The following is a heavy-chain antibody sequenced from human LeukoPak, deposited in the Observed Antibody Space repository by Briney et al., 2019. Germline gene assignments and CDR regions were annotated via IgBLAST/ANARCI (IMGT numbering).Heavy chain of an antibody. CDR1: GYTFTGYY. CDR2: INPNSGGT. J-gene: IGHJ4*02. CDR3: ARTYPDSSGYYYDY. V-gene: IGHV1-2*02. D-gene: IGHD3-22*01. Sequence: GASVKVSCKASGYTFTGYYMHWVRQAPEQGLEWMGWINPNSGGTNYAQKFQGRVTMTRDTSISTAYMELSRLRSDDTAVYYCARTYPDSSGYYYDYWGQGTLVTVSS.